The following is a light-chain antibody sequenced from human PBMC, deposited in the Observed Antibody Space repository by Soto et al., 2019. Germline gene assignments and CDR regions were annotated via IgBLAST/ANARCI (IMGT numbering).Light chain of an antibody. CDR1: HSDGVGYNY. Sequence: SLLTQPPPPSRSPGPSVTLSLTGNHSDGVGYNYVSWYQQYPGRAPKLMIYEVTKRPSGVPDRFSGSKSGNTASLTVSGLRAEDEADYYCSSYAASNNFYFVFGGGTKVTVL. V-gene: IGLV2-8*01. CDR2: EVT. CDR3: SSYAASNNFYFV. J-gene: IGLJ3*02.